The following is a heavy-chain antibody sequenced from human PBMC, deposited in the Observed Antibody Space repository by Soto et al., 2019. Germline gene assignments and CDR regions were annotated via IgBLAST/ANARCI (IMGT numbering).Heavy chain of an antibody. J-gene: IGHJ6*03. Sequence: ASVKVSCKASGYTFTSYYMHWVRQAPGQGLEWMGIINPSGGSTSYAQKFQGRVTMTRDTSTSTVYMELSSLRSEDTAVYYCARGHCSSTRCYHPLDYYYYYMDVWGKGTTVTVSS. CDR1: GYTFTSYY. D-gene: IGHD2-2*01. CDR2: INPSGGST. CDR3: ARGHCSSTRCYHPLDYYYYYMDV. V-gene: IGHV1-46*03.